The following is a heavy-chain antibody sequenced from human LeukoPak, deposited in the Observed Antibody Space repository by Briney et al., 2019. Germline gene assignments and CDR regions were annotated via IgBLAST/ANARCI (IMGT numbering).Heavy chain of an antibody. CDR2: IYPGDSDT. CDR3: ARRWSSHYFDY. D-gene: IGHD6-13*01. J-gene: IGHJ4*02. V-gene: IGHV5-51*01. Sequence: GESLKISCKGSGYRFNEYWIGWVRQMPGKGLECMGIIYPGDSDTRYSPSFQGQVTISADKSINTAYLQWSSLKASDTAMYYCARRWSSHYFDYWGQGTLVTVSS. CDR1: GYRFNEYW.